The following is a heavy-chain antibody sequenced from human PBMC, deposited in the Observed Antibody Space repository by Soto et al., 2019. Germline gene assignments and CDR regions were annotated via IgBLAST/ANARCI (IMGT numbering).Heavy chain of an antibody. CDR3: PRSGGSYSLGY. CDR2: IRSKTHNYAT. V-gene: IGHV3-73*02. D-gene: IGHD1-26*01. J-gene: IGHJ4*02. CDR1: GFTLSGSA. Sequence: EVQLVESGGGLVQPGESLKLSCAASGFTLSGSAVHWVRQDSGKGLEWVGRIRSKTHNYATDYIASVKGRFTMSRDDSKNTAYLQMNGLKTYDTAVYYCPRSGGSYSLGYWGQGTLVTVSS.